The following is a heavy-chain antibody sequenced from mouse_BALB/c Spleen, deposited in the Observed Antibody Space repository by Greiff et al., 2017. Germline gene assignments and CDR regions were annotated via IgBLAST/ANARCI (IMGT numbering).Heavy chain of an antibody. CDR2: ISSGGSYT. V-gene: IGHV5-9-3*01. D-gene: IGHD6-1*01. Sequence: EVQVVESGGGLVKPGGSLKLSCAASGFTFSSYAMSWVRQTPEKRLEWVATISSGGSYTYYPDSVKGRFTISRDNAKNTLYLQMSSLRSEDTAMYYCARQGSGWYFDVWGAGTTVTVSS. CDR3: ARQGSGWYFDV. CDR1: GFTFSSYA. J-gene: IGHJ1*01.